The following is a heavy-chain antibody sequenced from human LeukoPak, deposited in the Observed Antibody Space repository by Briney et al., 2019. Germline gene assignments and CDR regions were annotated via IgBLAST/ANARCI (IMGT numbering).Heavy chain of an antibody. D-gene: IGHD1-7*01. J-gene: IGHJ4*02. CDR2: INPNSGGT. CDR1: GYNFTRHG. V-gene: IGHV1-2*02. Sequence: ASVKVSCKASGYNFTRHGISWVRQAPGQGLEWMGWINPNSGGTNYAQKFQGRVTMTRDTSISTAYMELSRLRSDDTAVYYCARGGWNFLIDYWGQGTLVTVSS. CDR3: ARGGWNFLIDY.